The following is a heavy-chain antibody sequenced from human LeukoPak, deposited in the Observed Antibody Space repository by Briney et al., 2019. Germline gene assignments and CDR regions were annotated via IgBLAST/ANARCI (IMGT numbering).Heavy chain of an antibody. CDR1: GGSISSSSYY. J-gene: IGHJ5*02. CDR2: IYYSWST. Sequence: MSSETLSLTCTVSGGSISSSSYYWGWIRQPPGKGLEWIGSIYYSWSTYYNPSLKSRVTISVDTSKNHFSLKLSSVTAADTAVYYCARLFSCFDPWGQGTLVSVSS. CDR3: ARLFSCFDP. V-gene: IGHV4-39*01.